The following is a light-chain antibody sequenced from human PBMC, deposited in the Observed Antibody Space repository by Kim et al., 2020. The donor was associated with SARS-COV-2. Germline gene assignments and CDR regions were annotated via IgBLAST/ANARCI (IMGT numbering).Light chain of an antibody. J-gene: IGKJ5*01. CDR1: DVNSS. V-gene: IGKV3D-15*01. Sequence: LPQGARPPPFGSRSDVNSSLAWYQQKPRQAPKLLISEASTMATGIPGRFSGSGSGTEFTLTISSLQSEDFAVYYCQQYNNSPITFGPGTRVDIK. CDR2: EAS. CDR3: QQYNNSPIT.